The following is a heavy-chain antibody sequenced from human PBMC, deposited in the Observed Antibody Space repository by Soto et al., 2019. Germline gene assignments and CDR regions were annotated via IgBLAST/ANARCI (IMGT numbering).Heavy chain of an antibody. CDR3: ARHVCVSGYEYYFDQ. Sequence: QLQLQESGPGLVKPSETLSLTCTVSGGSISSSSYYWGWIRQPPGKGLEWFGSIDYSGSTYYNPSLESRVAMSVDTSKNQFSLRLTSVTAADTAVYYCARHVCVSGYEYYFDQWGQGTLVTVSS. J-gene: IGHJ4*02. CDR1: GGSISSSSYY. CDR2: IDYSGST. V-gene: IGHV4-39*01. D-gene: IGHD5-12*01.